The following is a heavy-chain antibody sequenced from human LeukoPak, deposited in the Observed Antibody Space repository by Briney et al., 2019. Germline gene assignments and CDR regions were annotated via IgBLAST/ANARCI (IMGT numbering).Heavy chain of an antibody. Sequence: RASVKVSCKASGGTFSSYAISWVRQAPRQGLEWMGRIIPILGIANYAQKFQERVTITRDMSTSTAYMELSSLRSEDTAVYYCAAQTTGDYGGNLLDYWGQGTLVTVSS. V-gene: IGHV1-69*04. CDR2: IIPILGIA. J-gene: IGHJ4*02. D-gene: IGHD4-23*01. CDR3: AAQTTGDYGGNLLDY. CDR1: GGTFSSYA.